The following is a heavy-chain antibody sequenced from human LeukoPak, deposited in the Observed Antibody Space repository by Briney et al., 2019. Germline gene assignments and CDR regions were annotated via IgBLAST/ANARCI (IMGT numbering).Heavy chain of an antibody. CDR1: GFTFGSYA. V-gene: IGHV3-23*01. CDR2: ISGSGGST. Sequence: GGSLRLSCAASGFTFGSYAMSWVRQAPGKGLEWVSGISGSGGSTYYADSVKGRFTISRDNSKNTLYLQMNSLRAEDTAVYYCGKEPDTWGSRFDYWGQGTLVTVSS. J-gene: IGHJ4*02. CDR3: GKEPDTWGSRFDY. D-gene: IGHD7-27*01.